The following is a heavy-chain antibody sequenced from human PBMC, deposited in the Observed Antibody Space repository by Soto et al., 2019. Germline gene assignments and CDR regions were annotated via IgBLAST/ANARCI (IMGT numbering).Heavy chain of an antibody. CDR1: GFTFSSYC. D-gene: IGHD6-19*01. J-gene: IGHJ4*02. CDR3: ARLPYSSGCVDY. V-gene: IGHV3-74*01. Sequence: EVQLVESGGGLVQPGGSLRLSCAASGFTFSSYCMHLVRQAPGKGLVWVSRITPDGSSTSYTDSVKGRFTISRDNDKHTLYLQMNRLRAEDTAVYYCARLPYSSGCVDYWVQGTLVTVSS. CDR2: ITPDGSST.